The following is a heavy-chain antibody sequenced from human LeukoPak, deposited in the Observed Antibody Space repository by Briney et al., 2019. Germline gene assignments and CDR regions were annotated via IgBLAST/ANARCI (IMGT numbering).Heavy chain of an antibody. D-gene: IGHD5-18*01. Sequence: PSETLSLTCTVSGGSISSSSYYWGWIRQPPGKGLEGIGSIYYSGSSYYNPSLKSRVTISVHTSKHQFSLKLSSVTAADTAVYYCARHVDTATDYFDYWGQGTLVTVSS. CDR2: IYYSGSS. V-gene: IGHV4-39*01. CDR3: ARHVDTATDYFDY. J-gene: IGHJ4*02. CDR1: GGSISSSSYY.